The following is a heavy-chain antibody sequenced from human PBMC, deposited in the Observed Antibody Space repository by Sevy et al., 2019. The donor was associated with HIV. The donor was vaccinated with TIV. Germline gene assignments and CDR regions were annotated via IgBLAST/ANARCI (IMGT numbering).Heavy chain of an antibody. J-gene: IGHJ3*02. CDR2: ISHDGSLK. CDR3: AKGSRATGSAFDI. Sequence: GGSLRLSCAASGFIFTNYGMHWVRQAPGKGLEWVAVISHDGSLKYYADSVRGRVTISRDSSKNTVSQQMNSLRLEDTAVYYCAKGSRATGSAFDIWGQGTMVTVSS. V-gene: IGHV3-30*18. D-gene: IGHD2-15*01. CDR1: GFIFTNYG.